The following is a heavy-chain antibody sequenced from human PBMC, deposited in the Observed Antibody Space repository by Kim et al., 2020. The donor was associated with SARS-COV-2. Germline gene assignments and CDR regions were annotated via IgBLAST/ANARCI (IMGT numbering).Heavy chain of an antibody. J-gene: IGHJ4*02. CDR2: IYYSGNT. Sequence: SETLSLTCTVSGGSISSSNYYWGWIRQPPGKGLEWIGSIYYSGNTYYNPSLKSRVTISVATSKNQFSLKLSSVTAADTAVYYCARLMGAIGDSDFWGQGTLVTVSS. CDR1: GGSISSSNYY. D-gene: IGHD1-26*01. CDR3: ARLMGAIGDSDF. V-gene: IGHV4-39*01.